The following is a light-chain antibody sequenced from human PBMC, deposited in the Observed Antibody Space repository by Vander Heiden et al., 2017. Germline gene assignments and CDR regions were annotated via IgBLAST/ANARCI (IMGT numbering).Light chain of an antibody. V-gene: IGLV2-14*01. J-gene: IGLJ2*01. Sequence: SVSGSPGQSITISCTGTSSDVGGYNYVSWYQQHPGKAPKLMIYEVSNRPSGVSNRFSGSKSGNMASLTISGLQAEDEADYYCSSYTSSSTLVFGGGTKLTVL. CDR1: SSDVGGYNY. CDR3: SSYTSSSTLV. CDR2: EVS.